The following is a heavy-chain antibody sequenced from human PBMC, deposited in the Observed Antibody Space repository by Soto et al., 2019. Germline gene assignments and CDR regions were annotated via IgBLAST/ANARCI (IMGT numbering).Heavy chain of an antibody. CDR1: GFSFRNYA. Sequence: PGGSLRLSCAASGFSFRNYAMSWVRQAPGKWLEWISTLTGSSSNTYYTDSVKGRFAISRDNSRNTLYLQMHSLTAEDTAVYYCANGRATYGLLTHDYWGQGXLVTVYS. J-gene: IGHJ4*02. D-gene: IGHD3-9*01. CDR3: ANGRATYGLLTHDY. CDR2: LTGSSSNT. V-gene: IGHV3-23*01.